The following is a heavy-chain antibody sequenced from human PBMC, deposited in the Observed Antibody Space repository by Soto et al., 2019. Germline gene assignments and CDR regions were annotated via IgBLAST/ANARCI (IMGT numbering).Heavy chain of an antibody. V-gene: IGHV1-46*01. CDR1: GYTFTNYY. J-gene: IGHJ5*02. CDR2: INPSDGST. CDR3: ARSLIYSKSRFDP. Sequence: ASVKVSCKTSGYTFTNYYMHWVRQAPGQGLEWVAIINPSDGSTSYAQKFQGRATLTRDTSAGTVYMELSSLRSEDTAVYYCARSLIYSKSRFDPWGQGTQVTVSS. D-gene: IGHD4-4*01.